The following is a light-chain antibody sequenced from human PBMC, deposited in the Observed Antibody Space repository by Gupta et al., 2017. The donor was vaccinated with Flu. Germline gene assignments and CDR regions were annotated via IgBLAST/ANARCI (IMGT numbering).Light chain of an antibody. Sequence: PSSRTASIADRASLTLWESQSISSYLNWYQQKRGKAPKLLIYSASSLQTGVPSRFSGSGSVTDFTLTISSLQAEDVAPYYCQQSYTTPLTFGQGTRLEIK. V-gene: IGKV1-39*01. CDR3: QQSYTTPLT. CDR1: QSISSY. J-gene: IGKJ2*01. CDR2: SAS.